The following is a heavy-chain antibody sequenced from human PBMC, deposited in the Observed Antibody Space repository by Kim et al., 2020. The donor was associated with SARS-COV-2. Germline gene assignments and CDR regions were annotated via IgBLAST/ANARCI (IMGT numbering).Heavy chain of an antibody. J-gene: IGHJ4*02. V-gene: IGHV3-23*01. D-gene: IGHD3-10*01. CDR2: ISGSGGST. Sequence: GGSLRLSCAASGFTFSSYAMSWVRQAPGKGLEWVSAISGSGGSTYYADAVKGRLTISRDNSKNTQYLQMNSLRAEDTAVYYCAKDLWFGELLYGDHYWGQGTLVTVSS. CDR1: GFTFSSYA. CDR3: AKDLWFGELLYGDHY.